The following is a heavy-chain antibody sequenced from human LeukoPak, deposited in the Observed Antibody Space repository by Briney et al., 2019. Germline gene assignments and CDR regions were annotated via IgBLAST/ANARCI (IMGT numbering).Heavy chain of an antibody. Sequence: SETLSLTCTVSGGSISSGGYYWSWIRQHPGKGLEWIGYIYYSGSTYYNPSLKSRVTISVDTSKNQFSLKLSSVTAADTAVYYCARDMPLSFNSSSWYWGPYYYYYMDVWGKGITVTVSS. J-gene: IGHJ6*03. D-gene: IGHD6-13*01. CDR1: GGSISSGGYY. CDR3: ARDMPLSFNSSSWYWGPYYYYYMDV. V-gene: IGHV4-31*03. CDR2: IYYSGST.